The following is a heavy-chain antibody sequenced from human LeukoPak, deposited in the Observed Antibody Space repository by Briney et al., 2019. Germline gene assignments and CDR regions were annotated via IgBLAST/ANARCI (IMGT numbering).Heavy chain of an antibody. CDR2: IYYSGSA. CDR3: ARDYYGHIYGMDV. CDR1: DGSISTSSYY. Sequence: SETLSLTCTVSDGSISTSSYYWGWIRQPPVVGLEWIGSIYYSGSAYYNPSLKSRVTISVDTSKNQFSLKLSSVTAADTAVYYCARDYYGHIYGMDVWGQGTTVTVSS. D-gene: IGHD3-10*01. V-gene: IGHV4-39*07. J-gene: IGHJ6*02.